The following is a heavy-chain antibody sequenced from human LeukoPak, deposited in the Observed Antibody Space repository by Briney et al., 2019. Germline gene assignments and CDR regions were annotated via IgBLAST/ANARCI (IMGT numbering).Heavy chain of an antibody. D-gene: IGHD6-19*01. CDR3: ARRRGAVVAGPDY. CDR2: IHPGDSNT. V-gene: IGHV5-51*01. CDR1: GYSFTTYW. J-gene: IGHJ4*02. Sequence: GESLKISCKASGYSFTTYWIVWVRQMPGQGLEWMGIIHPGDSNTKYSPSFEGQVTISVDKSTSTAYLQWSSLKASDSAMYYCARRRGAVVAGPDYWGQGTLVTVS.